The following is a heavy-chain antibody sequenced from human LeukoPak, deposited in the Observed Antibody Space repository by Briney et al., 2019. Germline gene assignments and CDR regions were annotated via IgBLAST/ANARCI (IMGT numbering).Heavy chain of an antibody. V-gene: IGHV3-23*01. CDR1: GFTFSNFA. Sequence: GGSLRLSCAASGFTFSNFAMNWVRQAPGKGLEWVSTISGSGGSTYYADSVKGRFTISRDNAKNLLFLQMSSLRAEDSAVYYCARDHAGTRLDWGQGTLVTVSS. J-gene: IGHJ4*02. CDR3: ARDHAGTRLD. CDR2: ISGSGGST. D-gene: IGHD1-1*01.